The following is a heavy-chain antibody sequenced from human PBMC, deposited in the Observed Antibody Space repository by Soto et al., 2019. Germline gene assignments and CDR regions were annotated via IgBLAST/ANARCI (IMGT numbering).Heavy chain of an antibody. CDR2: IYHSGST. V-gene: IGHV4-30-2*01. CDR3: ARVPDH. J-gene: IGHJ5*02. Sequence: SEALSLTCAVSGGSAWRRLRQAPGKGLEWIRYIYHSGSTYYNPSLKRRVTISVDRPKNQFSLKLSSVTAADTAVYYCARVPDHWGQGTLVTVSS. CDR1: GGSA.